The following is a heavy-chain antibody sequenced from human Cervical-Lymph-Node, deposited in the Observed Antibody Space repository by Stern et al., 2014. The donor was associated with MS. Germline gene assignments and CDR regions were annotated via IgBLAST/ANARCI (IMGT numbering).Heavy chain of an antibody. D-gene: IGHD1-26*01. V-gene: IGHV4-61*02. CDR3: ATTRWDLFTWNWFDP. J-gene: IGHJ5*02. CDR2: IHDSGST. Sequence: QVQLVESGPGLVKPSQTLSLTCTVSGGSISSSGYYWSWIRQPADKGLEWIGRIHDSGSTYYNPSLKSRVTISKDTAKNQFSLPLTSVTAADTAVYYCATTRWDLFTWNWFDPWGQGTLVTVSS. CDR1: GGSISSSGYY.